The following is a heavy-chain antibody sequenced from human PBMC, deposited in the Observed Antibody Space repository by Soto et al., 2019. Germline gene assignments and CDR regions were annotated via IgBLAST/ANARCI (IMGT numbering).Heavy chain of an antibody. CDR1: GYNFTSYA. V-gene: IGHV1-3*01. Sequence: ASVKVSCKASGYNFTSYAMHWVRQAPGQRLEWMGWINAGNGNTKYSQKFQGRVTITRDTSASTAYMELSSLRSEDTAVYYLARVGDNYYDSSGYSWFDPWGQGTLVTVSP. CDR3: ARVGDNYYDSSGYSWFDP. D-gene: IGHD3-22*01. CDR2: INAGNGNT. J-gene: IGHJ5*02.